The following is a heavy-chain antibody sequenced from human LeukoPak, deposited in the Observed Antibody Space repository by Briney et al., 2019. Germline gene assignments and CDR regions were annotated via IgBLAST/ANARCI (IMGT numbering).Heavy chain of an antibody. CDR2: INPNSGGT. J-gene: IGHJ4*02. Sequence: ASVKVSCKASGYTFTGYYMHWVRQAPGQGLEWMGWINPNSGGTNYAQKFQGRVTMTRDTSISTAYMELSRLRSDDTAVYYCAASNYDFWSGYYSAVESFDYWGQGTLVTVSS. V-gene: IGHV1-2*02. CDR1: GYTFTGYY. D-gene: IGHD3-3*01. CDR3: AASNYDFWSGYYSAVESFDY.